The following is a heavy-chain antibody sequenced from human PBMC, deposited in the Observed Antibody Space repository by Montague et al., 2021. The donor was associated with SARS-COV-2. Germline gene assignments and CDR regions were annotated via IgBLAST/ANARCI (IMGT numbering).Heavy chain of an antibody. J-gene: IGHJ6*02. Sequence: TLSLTCTVSGGSISTGSYYWSWIRQPAGKGLERIGRIYTSGSTNYNPSLKSRVTISVDTSKNQFSLKLSSVTAADTAVYYCARGPHYDILTSYYKNGMDVWGQGTTVTVSS. D-gene: IGHD3-9*01. CDR2: IYTSGST. V-gene: IGHV4-61*02. CDR3: ARGPHYDILTSYYKNGMDV. CDR1: GGSISTGSYY.